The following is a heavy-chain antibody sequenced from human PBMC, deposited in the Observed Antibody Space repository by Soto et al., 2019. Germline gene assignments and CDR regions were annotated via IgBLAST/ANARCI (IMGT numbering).Heavy chain of an antibody. V-gene: IGHV3-30-3*01. CDR3: ARDEIRFSCAYGKDV. CDR1: GFTFSSYA. CDR2: ISYDGSNK. Sequence: GGSLRLSCAASGFTFSSYAMHWVRQAPGKGLEWVAVISYDGSNKYYADSVKGRFTISRDNFKNSLYLQMNSLRAEDTAVYYCARDEIRFSCAYGKDVWGQGTTVTVSS. J-gene: IGHJ6*02. D-gene: IGHD3-3*01.